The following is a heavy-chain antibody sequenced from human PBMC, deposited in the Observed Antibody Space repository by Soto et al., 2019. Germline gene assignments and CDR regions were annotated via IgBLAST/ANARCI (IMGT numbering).Heavy chain of an antibody. V-gene: IGHV4-30-4*01. J-gene: IGHJ5*02. Sequence: QVQLQESGPGLVKPSQTLSLTCTVSGGSISSGDYYWSWIRQPPGKGLEWIGYIYYSGSTYYNPSLKSRVPISVDTSKNLFSLKLSSVTAADTAVYYCARGGGSGISFDPWGQGTLVTVSS. CDR3: ARGGGSGISFDP. CDR1: GGSISSGDYY. CDR2: IYYSGST. D-gene: IGHD2-15*01.